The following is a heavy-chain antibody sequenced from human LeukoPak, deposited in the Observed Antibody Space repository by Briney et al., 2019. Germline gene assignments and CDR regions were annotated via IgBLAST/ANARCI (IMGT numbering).Heavy chain of an antibody. J-gene: IGHJ4*02. CDR1: GDSISSSNW. CDR2: IDHSGST. CDR3: ARKPIFASGRHWYYFDN. Sequence: SGTLSLTCGVSGDSISSSNWWSWVRQPPGKGLEWIAEIDHSGSTNYNPSLKSRVTISVDTSKNQFSLNLNSVTAADTAVYYCARKPIFASGRHWYYFDNWGQGTLVTVSS. D-gene: IGHD3-10*01. V-gene: IGHV4-4*02.